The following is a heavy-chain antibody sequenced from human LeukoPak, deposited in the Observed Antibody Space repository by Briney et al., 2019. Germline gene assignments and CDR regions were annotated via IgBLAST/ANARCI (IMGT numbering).Heavy chain of an antibody. J-gene: IGHJ3*02. Sequence: GGSLRLSCAASGFTFSDHYMDWVRQAPGKGLEWVGRTRNKANSYTTEYAASVKGRFTISRDDSKNSLYLQMNSLKTEDTAVYYCARPHGAFDIWGQGTMVTVSS. CDR3: ARPHGAFDI. V-gene: IGHV3-72*01. CDR1: GFTFSDHY. CDR2: TRNKANSYTT.